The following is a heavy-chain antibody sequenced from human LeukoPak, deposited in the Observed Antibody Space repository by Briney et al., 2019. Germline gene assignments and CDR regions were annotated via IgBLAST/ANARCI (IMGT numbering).Heavy chain of an antibody. CDR3: ARVGIDGSGSYYLGY. D-gene: IGHD3-10*01. CDR1: GGTFSSYA. V-gene: IGHV1-69*04. CDR2: IIPILGIA. Sequence: ASVKVSCKASGGTFSSYAISWVRQAPGQGLEWMGRIIPILGIANYAQKFQGRVTITADKSTSTAYMELSSLRSEDTAVYYCARVGIDGSGSYYLGYWGQGILVTVSS. J-gene: IGHJ4*02.